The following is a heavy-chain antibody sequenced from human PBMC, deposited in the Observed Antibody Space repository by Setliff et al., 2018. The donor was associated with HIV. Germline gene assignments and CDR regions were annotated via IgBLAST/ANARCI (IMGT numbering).Heavy chain of an antibody. J-gene: IGHJ6*03. CDR3: ARLIAAAGANHYYYYMDV. D-gene: IGHD6-13*01. CDR1: GGSISGYY. Sequence: SETLSLTCTVSGGSISGYYWSWIRRPAGKGLEWIGRIYTTGSTNYNPSLKSRVTMSVDTSKNQFSLKLSSVTAADTAVYFCARLIAAAGANHYYYYMDVWGKGTTVT. V-gene: IGHV4-4*07. CDR2: IYTTGST.